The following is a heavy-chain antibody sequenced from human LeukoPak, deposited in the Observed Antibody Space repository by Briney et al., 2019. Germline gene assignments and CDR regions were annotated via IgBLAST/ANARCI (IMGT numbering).Heavy chain of an antibody. CDR3: AGGPIGYCSSASCRFDY. V-gene: IGHV4-59*08. CDR2: IYYSGRT. D-gene: IGHD2-2*03. CDR1: GGSISSYY. Sequence: SETLSLTCAVSGGSISSYYWTWIRQPPGKGLEWIGYIYYSGRTNYNPPLRSRVTISVATSKNEFSLKLSSVTAADTAVYYCAGGPIGYCSSASCRFDYWGQGTLVTVSS. J-gene: IGHJ4*02.